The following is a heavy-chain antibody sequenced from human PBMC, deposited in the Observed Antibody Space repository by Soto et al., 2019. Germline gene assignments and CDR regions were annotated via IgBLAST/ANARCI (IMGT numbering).Heavy chain of an antibody. Sequence: PGGSLRLSCAASGFTFGDYYMSWIRQAPGKGLEWVSYISSSSSYTNYADSVKGRFTISRDNAKNSLYLQMNSLRAEDTAVYYCARDGPSALYGSGSYYRFDYWGQGTLVTVSS. J-gene: IGHJ4*02. V-gene: IGHV3-11*06. D-gene: IGHD3-10*01. CDR2: ISSSSSYT. CDR1: GFTFGDYY. CDR3: ARDGPSALYGSGSYYRFDY.